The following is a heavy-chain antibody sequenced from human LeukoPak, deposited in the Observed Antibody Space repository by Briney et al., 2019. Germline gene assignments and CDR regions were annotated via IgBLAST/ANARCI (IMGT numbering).Heavy chain of an antibody. CDR1: GFTVSSNY. D-gene: IGHD3-22*01. J-gene: IGHJ4*02. V-gene: IGHV3-66*04. Sequence: GGSLRLSCAASGFTVSSNYMSWVRQAPGKGLEWVSVIYSGGSTCYADSVKGRFTISRDNSKNTLYLQMNSLRAEDTAVYYCARLWYYYDSSGYYDYWGQGTLVTVSS. CDR2: IYSGGST. CDR3: ARLWYYYDSSGYYDY.